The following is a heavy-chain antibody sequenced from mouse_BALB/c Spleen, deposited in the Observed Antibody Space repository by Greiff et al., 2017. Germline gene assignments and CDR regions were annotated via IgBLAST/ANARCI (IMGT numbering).Heavy chain of an antibody. J-gene: IGHJ2*01. CDR2: IDPENGNT. CDR1: GFTITDYY. CDR3: ARGTGTVDY. Sequence: VQLQQSGAELVRPGASVKLSCKASGFTITDYYMHWVKQRPEQGLEWIGWIDPENGNTIYDPKFQGKASITADTSSNTAYLQLSSLTSEDTAGYYCARGTGTVDYGGQGTTLTVSS. D-gene: IGHD4-1*01. V-gene: IGHV14-1*02.